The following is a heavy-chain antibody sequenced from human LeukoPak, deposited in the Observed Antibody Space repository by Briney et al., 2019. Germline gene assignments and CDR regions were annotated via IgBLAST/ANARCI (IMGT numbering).Heavy chain of an antibody. D-gene: IGHD1-26*01. J-gene: IGHJ6*03. Sequence: IPSEPLSLTCAVYGGSFSGYYWSWLRQPPGKGLEWFGEINHSGSTNYNPSLKSRVTISVDTSKNQFSLKLSSVTAADTAVYYCARHGRKKSGSYFNFGGRYYYYYMDVWGKGTTVTVSS. V-gene: IGHV4-34*01. CDR2: INHSGST. CDR1: GGSFSGYY. CDR3: ARHGRKKSGSYFNFGGRYYYYYMDV.